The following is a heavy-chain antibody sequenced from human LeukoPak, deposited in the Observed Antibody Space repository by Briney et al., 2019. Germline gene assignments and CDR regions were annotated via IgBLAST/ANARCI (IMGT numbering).Heavy chain of an antibody. D-gene: IGHD3-16*01. CDR2: ISTTSNTI. V-gene: IGHV3-48*04. CDR3: ARVRDYDYVWARREDAFDI. J-gene: IGHJ3*02. CDR1: GFTFSNYN. Sequence: GGSLRLSCSVSGFTFSNYNMNWVRQAPGKGLEWVAYISTTSNTIYYGDSMRGRFTVSRDNAKNMLYLQMNSLRAEDTAVYYCARVRDYDYVWARREDAFDIWGQGTMVTVSS.